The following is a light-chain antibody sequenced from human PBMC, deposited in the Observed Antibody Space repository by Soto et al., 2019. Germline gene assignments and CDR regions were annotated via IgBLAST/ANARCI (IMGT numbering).Light chain of an antibody. V-gene: IGKV1-5*03. CDR3: QQHNSFSIT. CDR2: KAS. Sequence: DIQMTQSPSTLSSSLGYRFTITCRAIESISRWLAWYQQKPGKAPKLLIYKASSLESGVPSRFSGSGSGTEFTLTINSLQADDFATYYCQQHNSFSITFGQGTRLEIK. J-gene: IGKJ5*01. CDR1: ESISRW.